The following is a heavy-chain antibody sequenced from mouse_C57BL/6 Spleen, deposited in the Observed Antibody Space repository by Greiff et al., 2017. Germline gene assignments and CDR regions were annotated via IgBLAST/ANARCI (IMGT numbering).Heavy chain of an antibody. CDR2: IRNKANGYTT. CDR1: GFTFTDYY. V-gene: IGHV7-3*01. CDR3: ARSRRRGYAMDY. J-gene: IGHJ4*01. Sequence: EVQLVESGGGLVQPGGSLSLSCAASGFTFTDYYMSWVRQPPGKALEWLGFIRNKANGYTTEYSASVKGRFTISRDKSQSILYLQMNALRAEDSATYYCARSRRRGYAMDYWGQGTSVTVSS.